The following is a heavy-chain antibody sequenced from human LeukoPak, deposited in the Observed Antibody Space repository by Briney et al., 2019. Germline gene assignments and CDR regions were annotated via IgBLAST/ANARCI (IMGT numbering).Heavy chain of an antibody. J-gene: IGHJ4*02. CDR2: IYTSGIT. V-gene: IGHV4-61*02. CDR3: AREAYSGSYHFDY. CDR1: GGSISSGSYY. D-gene: IGHD1-26*01. Sequence: SETLSLTCTVSGGSISSGSYYCTWIRQPAGKGLEWIGRIYTSGITNYNPSLKRRVTISVDTSKNQFSLKLSSVTAADTAVYYCAREAYSGSYHFDYWGQGTLVTVSS.